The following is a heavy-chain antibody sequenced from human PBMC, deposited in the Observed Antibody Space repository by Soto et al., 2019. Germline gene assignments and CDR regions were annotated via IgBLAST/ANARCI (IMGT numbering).Heavy chain of an antibody. D-gene: IGHD6-19*01. Sequence: GGSLRLSCAASGFTFDDYTMHWVRQAPGKGLEWVSLISWDGGSTYYADSVKGRFTISRDNSKNSLYLQMNSLRTEDTALYYCAKDNVAGGYFDYWGQGTLVTVSS. CDR3: AKDNVAGGYFDY. CDR2: ISWDGGST. V-gene: IGHV3-43*01. CDR1: GFTFDDYT. J-gene: IGHJ4*02.